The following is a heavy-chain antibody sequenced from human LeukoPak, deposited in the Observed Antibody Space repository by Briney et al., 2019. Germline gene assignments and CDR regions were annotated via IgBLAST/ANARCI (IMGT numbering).Heavy chain of an antibody. J-gene: IGHJ5*02. CDR1: GYTFTDHH. CDR3: ARGTSFGYDP. D-gene: IGHD3-22*01. V-gene: IGHV1-2*02. CDR2: INAKSGDT. Sequence: ASVMVSCKASGYTFTDHHSHWVRQAPGQGLEWMGWINAKSGDTLYAQRFQDRITMTRDTTITTAYMGLSRLTSDDTATYYCARGTSFGYDPWGQGTLVTVSS.